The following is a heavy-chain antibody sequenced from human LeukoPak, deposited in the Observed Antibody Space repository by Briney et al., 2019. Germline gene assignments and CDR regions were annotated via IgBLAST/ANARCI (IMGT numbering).Heavy chain of an antibody. CDR3: ARTARWELTQYYFDY. CDR1: GGSISSSSYY. V-gene: IGHV4-39*01. J-gene: IGHJ4*02. D-gene: IGHD1-26*01. Sequence: SETLSLTCTVSGGSISSSSYYWGWIRQPPGKGLEWIRSIYYSGSTYYNPSLESRVTISVDTSKNQFSLKLSSVTAADTAVYYCARTARWELTQYYFDYWGQGTLVTVSS. CDR2: IYYSGST.